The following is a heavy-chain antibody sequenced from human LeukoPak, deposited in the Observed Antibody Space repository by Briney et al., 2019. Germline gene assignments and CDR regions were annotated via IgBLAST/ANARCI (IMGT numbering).Heavy chain of an antibody. D-gene: IGHD1-26*01. Sequence: PGGSLRLSCAVSGFTFSYYEMNWVRQAPGKGLEWVSYISSSGSTIYYADSVKGRFTISRDNAKNSLYLQMNSLRAEDTAVYYCARGGSYLSAFDIWGQGTMVTVSS. CDR3: ARGGSYLSAFDI. J-gene: IGHJ3*02. V-gene: IGHV3-48*03. CDR1: GFTFSYYE. CDR2: ISSSGSTI.